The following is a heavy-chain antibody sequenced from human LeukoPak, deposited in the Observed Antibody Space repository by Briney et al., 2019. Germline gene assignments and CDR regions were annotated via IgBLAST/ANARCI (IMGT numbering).Heavy chain of an antibody. V-gene: IGHV4-34*01. CDR1: GGSFSGYY. D-gene: IGHD5-24*01. J-gene: IGHJ4*02. CDR3: ARRDGYSRTYFDY. CDR2: INHSGST. Sequence: SETLSLTCAVYGGSFSGYYWSWIRQPPGKGLEWIGEINHSGSTNYNPSLKSRVTISVDTSKNQFSLKLSSVTAADTAVYYRARRDGYSRTYFDYWGQGTLVTVSS.